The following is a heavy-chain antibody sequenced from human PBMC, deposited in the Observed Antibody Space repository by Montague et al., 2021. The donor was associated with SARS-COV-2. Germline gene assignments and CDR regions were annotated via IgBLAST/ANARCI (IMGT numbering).Heavy chain of an antibody. CDR1: GDSVSSNSAA. D-gene: IGHD2-8*01. CDR2: TYYRSKWYN. V-gene: IGHV6-1*01. Sequence: CAISGDSVSSNSAAWNWIRQSPSRGLEWLGMTYYRSKWYNDYAVSVKSRITINPDTSKNQFPLQLNSVTPEDTAVYYCARDDPYCTNGVCYTGNWFDPWGQGTLVNVSS. CDR3: ARDDPYCTNGVCYTGNWFDP. J-gene: IGHJ5*02.